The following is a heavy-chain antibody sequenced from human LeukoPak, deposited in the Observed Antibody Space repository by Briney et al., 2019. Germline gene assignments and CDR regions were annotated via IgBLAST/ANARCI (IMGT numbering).Heavy chain of an antibody. V-gene: IGHV3-74*01. CDR3: ARDFSSWSNTNFDY. D-gene: IGHD6-13*01. CDR1: GFTFSSNW. J-gene: IGHJ4*02. Sequence: PGGPLTLSCAASGFTFSSNWKHWVGHPPGKGLGWVSRINRDGNTRSYAASVNDRFTISRDNAKNTLFLQMNSLRAEDTAVYYCARDFSSWSNTNFDYWGQGILVTVSS. CDR2: INRDGNTR.